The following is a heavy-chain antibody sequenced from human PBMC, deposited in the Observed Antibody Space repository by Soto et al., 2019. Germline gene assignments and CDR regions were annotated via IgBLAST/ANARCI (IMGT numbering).Heavy chain of an antibody. D-gene: IGHD3-3*01. V-gene: IGHV1-69*06. J-gene: IGHJ5*02. CDR1: GGMFSDYT. CDR3: RKKGGGASIDFWRANWFDP. CDR2: IIPIFGGP. Sequence: QVQLVQSGAVVKKPGSSVTVSCKASGGMFSDYTISWVRQAPGQGLEWMGGIIPIFGGPHYAQKFQGRVTITADKPTREFNLGRRDRTSRATAVIYGRKKGGGASIDFWRANWFDPWGQGTLVTVSS.